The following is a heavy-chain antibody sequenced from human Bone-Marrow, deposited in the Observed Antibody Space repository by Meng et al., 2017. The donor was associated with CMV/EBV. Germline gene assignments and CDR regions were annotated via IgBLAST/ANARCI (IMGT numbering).Heavy chain of an antibody. J-gene: IGHJ4*02. D-gene: IGHD3-22*01. CDR1: GFSFGSFA. Sequence: GESLKISCAASGFSFGSFAMTWVRQVPGKGLDWVSVIYSVGSSIYSGDSVKGRFTVSRDDSKNALYLDISSLRVEDTAVYYCAKSSSCYSLDYWGQGAMVTVSS. CDR3: AKSSSCYSLDY. V-gene: IGHV3-23*03. CDR2: IYSVGSSI.